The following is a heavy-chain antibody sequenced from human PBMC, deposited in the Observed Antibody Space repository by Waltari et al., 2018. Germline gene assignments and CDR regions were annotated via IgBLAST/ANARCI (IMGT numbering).Heavy chain of an antibody. J-gene: IGHJ6*02. Sequence: QVQLVQSGAEVKKPGSSVKVSCKASGGTFSSYAISWVRQAPGQGLEWMGRIIPIFGTANDAQKFQGRVTITADKSTSTAYMELSSLRSEDTAVYYCARSRGSYSNYYYYGMDVWGQGTTVTVSS. V-gene: IGHV1-69*08. CDR1: GGTFSSYA. CDR2: IIPIFGTA. D-gene: IGHD1-26*01. CDR3: ARSRGSYSNYYYYGMDV.